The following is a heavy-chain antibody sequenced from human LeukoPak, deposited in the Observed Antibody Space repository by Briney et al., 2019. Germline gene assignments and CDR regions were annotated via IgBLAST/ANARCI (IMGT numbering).Heavy chain of an antibody. D-gene: IGHD5-12*01. CDR2: IIPILGIA. CDR3: ARDRTVGEWSGYDDLDY. CDR1: GGTFSSYA. J-gene: IGHJ4*02. Sequence: SVKVSCKASGGTFSSYAISWVRQAPGQGLEWMGRIIPILGIANYAQKFQGRVTITADKSTSTAYMELSSLRSEDTAVYYCARDRTVGEWSGYDDLDYWGQGTLVTVSS. V-gene: IGHV1-69*04.